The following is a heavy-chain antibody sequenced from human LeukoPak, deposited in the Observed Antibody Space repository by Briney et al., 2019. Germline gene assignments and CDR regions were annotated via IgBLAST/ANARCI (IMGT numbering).Heavy chain of an antibody. J-gene: IGHJ4*02. CDR2: IYSGGST. Sequence: GGSLRLSCAASGFTVSSNYMSWVRQAPGKGLEWVSVIYSGGSTYYADSVKGRFTISRDNSKNTLYLQINSLRAEDTATYYCAKLKVFGSGSWDYWGQGSLVTVSS. CDR3: AKLKVFGSGSWDY. V-gene: IGHV3-53*01. CDR1: GFTVSSNY. D-gene: IGHD3-10*01.